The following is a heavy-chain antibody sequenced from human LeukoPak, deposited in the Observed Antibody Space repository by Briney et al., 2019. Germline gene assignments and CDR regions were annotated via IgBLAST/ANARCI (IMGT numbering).Heavy chain of an antibody. V-gene: IGHV3-23*01. D-gene: IGHD3-10*01. CDR1: AFTITGYA. J-gene: IGHJ4*02. Sequence: GGSLRLSCAASAFTITGYAMSWVRQAPGKGLEWVSSINDRGGSTFYADSVKGRFTISRDSPKKTLYLQMNSRRPEARAVYYCATRPSGVRGGPSDYWGQGTLVTVSS. CDR2: INDRGGST. CDR3: ATRPSGVRGGPSDY.